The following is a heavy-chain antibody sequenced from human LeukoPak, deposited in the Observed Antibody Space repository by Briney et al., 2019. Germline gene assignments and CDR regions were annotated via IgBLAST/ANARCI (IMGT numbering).Heavy chain of an antibody. Sequence: GGSLRLSCAASGFTFSSYAMSWVRQAPGKGLEWVSAISGSGGSTYYADSVKGRFTISRDNSKNTLYLQMNSLRAEDTAVYYCARRGFLGDYFDYWGQGTLVTVSS. V-gene: IGHV3-23*01. CDR3: ARRGFLGDYFDY. D-gene: IGHD3-16*01. CDR2: ISGSGGST. J-gene: IGHJ4*02. CDR1: GFTFSSYA.